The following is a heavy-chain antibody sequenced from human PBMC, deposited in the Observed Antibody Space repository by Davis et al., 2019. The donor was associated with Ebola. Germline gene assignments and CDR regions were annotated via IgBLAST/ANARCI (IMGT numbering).Heavy chain of an antibody. CDR2: IDHSGST. D-gene: IGHD2-2*01. CDR1: GGSFSGYY. J-gene: IGHJ6*02. V-gene: IGHV4-34*01. Sequence: SETLSLTCAVYGGSFSGYYFYWIRQPPGKGLEWIGEIDHSGSTKYNPSFKSRVTISVDTSKNQFSLKLSSVTAADTAVYYCARGGGDIVVVPAAELYYYYGMDVWGQGTTVTVSS. CDR3: ARGGGDIVVVPAAELYYYYGMDV.